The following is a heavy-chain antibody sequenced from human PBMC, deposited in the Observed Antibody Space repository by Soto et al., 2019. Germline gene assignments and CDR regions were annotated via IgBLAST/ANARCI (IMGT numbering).Heavy chain of an antibody. V-gene: IGHV1-24*01. J-gene: IGHJ4*02. Sequence: GASVKVSCKVSGYTLTELSMHWARQAPGKGLEWMGGFDPEDGETIYAQKFQGRVTMTEDTSTDTAYMELSSLRSEDTAVYYCATAPILGNYYDSSGFCWGQGTLVTVSS. D-gene: IGHD3-22*01. CDR3: ATAPILGNYYDSSGFC. CDR1: GYTLTELS. CDR2: FDPEDGET.